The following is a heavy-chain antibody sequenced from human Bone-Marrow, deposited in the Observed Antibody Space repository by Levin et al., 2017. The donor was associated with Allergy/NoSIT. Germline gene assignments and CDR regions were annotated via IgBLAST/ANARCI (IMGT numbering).Heavy chain of an antibody. CDR2: IYYSGST. CDR3: ARRDSSSWSGFDP. D-gene: IGHD6-13*01. Sequence: SETLSLTCTVSGGSISSYYWSWIRQPPGKGLEWIGYIYYSGSTNYNPSLKSRVTISVDTSKNQFSLKLSSVTAADTAVYYCARRDSSSWSGFDPWGQGTLVTVSS. CDR1: GGSISSYY. V-gene: IGHV4-59*12. J-gene: IGHJ5*02.